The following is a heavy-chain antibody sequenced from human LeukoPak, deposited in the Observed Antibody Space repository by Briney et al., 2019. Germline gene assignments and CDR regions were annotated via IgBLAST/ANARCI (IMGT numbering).Heavy chain of an antibody. Sequence: SETLSLTCTVSGGSISSSYYYWGWIRQPPGKGLEWIGYIYYSGSTNYNPSLKSRITISVDTSKNQFSLKLSSVTAADTAVYYCAREVRYYDSSGYSFDYWGQGTLVTVSS. CDR3: AREVRYYDSSGYSFDY. CDR1: GGSISSSYYY. CDR2: IYYSGST. J-gene: IGHJ4*02. D-gene: IGHD3-22*01. V-gene: IGHV4-61*01.